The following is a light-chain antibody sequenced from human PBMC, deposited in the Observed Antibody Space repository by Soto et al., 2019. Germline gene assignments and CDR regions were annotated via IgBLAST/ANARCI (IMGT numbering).Light chain of an antibody. CDR3: CSCVSGSPFDVL. CDR2: EST. J-gene: IGLJ3*02. CDR1: GSALVNYNL. Sequence: QSVLTQHASVSGSPGQSITISCTGTGSALVNYNLVSWYQQPPGQAPRLVIYESTKRPSGVSDRFSASKSGNTASLTISGLQAEDEADYYCCSCVSGSPFDVLFGGGTKVTVL. V-gene: IGLV2-23*01.